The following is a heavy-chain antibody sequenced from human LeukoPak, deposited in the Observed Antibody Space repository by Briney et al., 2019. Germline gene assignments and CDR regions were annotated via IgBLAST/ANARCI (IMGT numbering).Heavy chain of an antibody. CDR2: IKQDGSEK. D-gene: IGHD5-18*01. CDR3: ARAVLGYSYGYTHFVAAAAPYYFDY. J-gene: IGHJ4*02. CDR1: GFTFSSYW. Sequence: GGSLRLSCAASGFTFSSYWMSWARQAPGKGLEWVANIKQDGSEKYYVDSVKGRFTISRDNAKNSLNLQMNSLRAEDTAVYYCARAVLGYSYGYTHFVAAAAPYYFDYWGQGTLVTVSS. V-gene: IGHV3-7*03.